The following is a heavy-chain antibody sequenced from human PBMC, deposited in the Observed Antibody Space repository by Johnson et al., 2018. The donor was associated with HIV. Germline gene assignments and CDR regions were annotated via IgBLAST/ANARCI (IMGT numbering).Heavy chain of an antibody. V-gene: IGHV3-30*04. CDR1: GFTFSSYA. D-gene: IGHD7-27*01. CDR2: ISYDGSNK. CDR3: ARGSGVGAFDI. Sequence: QVQLVESGGGVVQPGGSLRLSCAASGFTFSSYAMHWVRQAPGKGLEWVAVISYDGSNKYYADSVKGRFTISRDNSKNSLYLQMSSLRVEDTAVYYCARGSGVGAFDIWDQGTMVTVSS. J-gene: IGHJ3*02.